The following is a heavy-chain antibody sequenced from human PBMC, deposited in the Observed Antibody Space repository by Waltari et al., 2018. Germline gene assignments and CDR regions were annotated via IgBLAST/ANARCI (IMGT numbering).Heavy chain of an antibody. CDR2: IYHSGST. J-gene: IGHJ4*02. CDR1: GYYISSGYY. Sequence: QVQLQESGPGLVKPSETLSLTCTVSGYYISSGYYWGWIRQPPGKGLEWIGSIYHSGSTYYNPSLKSRVTISVDTSKNQFSLKLSSVTAADTAVYYCARRRYDYSLDYWGQGTLVTVSS. D-gene: IGHD4-4*01. CDR3: ARRRYDYSLDY. V-gene: IGHV4-38-2*02.